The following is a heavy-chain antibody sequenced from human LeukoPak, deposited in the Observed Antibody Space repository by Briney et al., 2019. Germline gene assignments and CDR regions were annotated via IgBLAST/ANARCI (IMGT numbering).Heavy chain of an antibody. V-gene: IGHV4-59*01. CDR2: IYYSGST. J-gene: IGHJ4*02. CDR1: GGSISNYY. CDR3: ARVGYYYDSSGSPGGFDY. Sequence: SETLSLTCAVSGGSISNYYWTWIRQLPGKGLEWIGFIYYSGSTNYNPSLKSRVTISVDTSKNQFSLKLSSVTAADTAVYYCARVGYYYDSSGSPGGFDYWGQGTLVTVSS. D-gene: IGHD3-22*01.